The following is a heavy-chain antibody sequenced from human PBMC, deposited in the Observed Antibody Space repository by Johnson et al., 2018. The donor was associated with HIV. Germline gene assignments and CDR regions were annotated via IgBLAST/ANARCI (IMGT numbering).Heavy chain of an antibody. CDR2: ITGWSGST. D-gene: IGHD2-2*01. Sequence: VQLVESGGGLVQPGGSLRLSCAASGFTFSSYAMSWVRQAPGKGLEWVSTITGWSGSTYYADSVKGRFPISRDNSKNTLFLQMKSLRAEDTAVYYCAKESPREYQLPTDAFDIWGQGTMVTVSS. CDR1: GFTFSSYA. V-gene: IGHV3-23*04. J-gene: IGHJ3*02. CDR3: AKESPREYQLPTDAFDI.